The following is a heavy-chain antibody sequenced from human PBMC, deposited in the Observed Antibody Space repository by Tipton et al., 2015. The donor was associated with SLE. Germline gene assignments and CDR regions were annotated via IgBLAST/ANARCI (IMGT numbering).Heavy chain of an antibody. V-gene: IGHV4-34*01. J-gene: IGHJ4*02. CDR1: GGSFSGYY. CDR3: ARAPQQLGYFDY. CDR2: INHSGST. Sequence: LSCAVYGGSFSGYYWSWIRQPPGKGLEWIGEINHSGSTNYNPSLKSRVTISVDTSKNQFSLKLSSVTAADTAVYYCARAPQQLGYFDYWGQGTLVAVSS. D-gene: IGHD6-13*01.